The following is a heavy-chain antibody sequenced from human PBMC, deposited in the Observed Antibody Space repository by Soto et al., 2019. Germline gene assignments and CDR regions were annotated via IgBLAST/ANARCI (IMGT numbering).Heavy chain of an antibody. CDR2: ISYDGSNK. V-gene: IGHV3-30*18. CDR1: GFTFSSYG. J-gene: IGHJ4*02. D-gene: IGHD1-26*01. Sequence: GGSLRLSCAASGFTFSSYGMHWVRQAPGKGLEWVAVISYDGSNKYYADSVKGRFTISRDNSKNTLYLQMNSLRAEDTAVYYCAKESGSYDLLADYWGQGTLVTVSS. CDR3: AKESGSYDLLADY.